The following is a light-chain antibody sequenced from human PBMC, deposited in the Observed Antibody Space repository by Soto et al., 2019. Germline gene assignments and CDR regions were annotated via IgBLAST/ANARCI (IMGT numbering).Light chain of an antibody. CDR2: DAS. V-gene: IGKV3-11*01. CDR1: QSVSSF. J-gene: IGKJ4*01. CDR3: HQRDIWPLT. Sequence: EIVLTQSPATLSLSPGERATLSCRASQSVSSFLAWYQRKPGQAPRLLIYDASNKATGIPARFSGSGSGTDFTLTISSLEPEDSAVYYCHQRDIWPLTFGGGTKVEIK.